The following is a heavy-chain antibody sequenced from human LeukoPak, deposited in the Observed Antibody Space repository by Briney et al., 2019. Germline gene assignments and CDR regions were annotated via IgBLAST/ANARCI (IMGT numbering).Heavy chain of an antibody. D-gene: IGHD6-13*01. Sequence: GGSLRLSCAASGFTFSDYYMTWIRQAPGKGLEWISYISSGGSTIYYADSVRDQFTISRDNAKNSLYLQMNSLRAEDTAVYYCARVQKGIAAAGAGGGWFEPWGQGTLVTVSA. J-gene: IGHJ5*02. CDR3: ARVQKGIAAAGAGGGWFEP. V-gene: IGHV3-11*01. CDR2: ISSGGSTI. CDR1: GFTFSDYY.